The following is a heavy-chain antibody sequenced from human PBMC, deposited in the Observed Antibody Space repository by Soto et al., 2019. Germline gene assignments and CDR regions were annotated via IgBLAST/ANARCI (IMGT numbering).Heavy chain of an antibody. D-gene: IGHD3-3*01. V-gene: IGHV1-24*01. CDR1: GYTLTELS. Sequence: ASVKVSCKVSGYTLTELSMHWVRQAPGKGLEWMGGFDPEDGETIYAQKFQGRVTITADESTDTAYMELRSLRSEDTAVYYCARDNPYAFWSGYLDYYYGMEDWGEGTTVSV. CDR2: FDPEDGET. J-gene: IGHJ6*01. CDR3: ARDNPYAFWSGYLDYYYGMED.